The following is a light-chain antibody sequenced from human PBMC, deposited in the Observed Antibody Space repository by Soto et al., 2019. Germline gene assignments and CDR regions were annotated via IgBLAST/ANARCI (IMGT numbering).Light chain of an antibody. V-gene: IGLV2-11*01. Sequence: QSALTQPRSVSGSPGQSVTISCTGTSSDVGGYNYVSWYQQHPGKAPKLMIYDVSKRPSGVPDRFSGSKSGNTASLTISGLQAEDEAEYYCCSYAGSYSYVVFGGGTTVTVL. CDR1: SSDVGGYNY. J-gene: IGLJ2*01. CDR2: DVS. CDR3: CSYAGSYSYVV.